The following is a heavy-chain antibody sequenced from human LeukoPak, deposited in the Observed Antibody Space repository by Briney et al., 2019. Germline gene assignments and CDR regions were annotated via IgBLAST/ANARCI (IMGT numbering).Heavy chain of an antibody. J-gene: IGHJ6*03. CDR1: GFSFSSYS. V-gene: IGHV3-21*01. Sequence: PGGSLRLSCAASGFSFSSYSVNWVRQAPGKGLEWVSCISSGNIYIYYADSVKGRFTISRDNAKNSLFLQMNSLRAEDTAVYYCARDWNSMGYYYHMDVWGKGTTVTVSS. CDR2: ISSGNIYI. D-gene: IGHD2/OR15-2a*01. CDR3: ARDWNSMGYYYHMDV.